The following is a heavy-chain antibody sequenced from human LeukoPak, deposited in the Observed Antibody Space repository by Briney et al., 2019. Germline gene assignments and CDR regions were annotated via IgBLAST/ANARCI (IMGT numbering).Heavy chain of an antibody. J-gene: IGHJ4*02. CDR2: IYYTGST. Sequence: PSETLSLTCTVSVDSINRSDSYWGWIRQSPGKGLEWIGSIYYTGSTFDKPSLKSRVTISLDTSNNQFSLRVKSVTAANAALYFCSRLRRANSGYGSVDFWGQGTLVTVSS. V-gene: IGHV4-39*01. D-gene: IGHD5-12*01. CDR3: SRLRRANSGYGSVDF. CDR1: VDSINRSDSY.